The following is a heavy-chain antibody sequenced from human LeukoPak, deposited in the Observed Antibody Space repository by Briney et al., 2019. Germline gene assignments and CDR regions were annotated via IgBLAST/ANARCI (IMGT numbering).Heavy chain of an antibody. J-gene: IGHJ5*02. D-gene: IGHD3-10*01. V-gene: IGHV4-61*02. CDR3: ARDLADGSGSYFSRLRRFGWFDP. CDR1: GGSISSGSYY. CDR2: IYTSGST. Sequence: KPSETLSLTCTVSGGSISSGSYYWSWIRQPAGKGLEWIGRIYTSGSTNYNPSLKSRVTISVDTSKNQFSLKLSSVTAADTAVYYCARDLADGSGSYFSRLRRFGWFDPWGQGTLVTVSS.